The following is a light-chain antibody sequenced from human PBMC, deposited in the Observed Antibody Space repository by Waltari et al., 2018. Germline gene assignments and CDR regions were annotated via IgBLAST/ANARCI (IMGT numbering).Light chain of an antibody. Sequence: QSALTQPASVSVSAGQSIAISCSGTNSDIGRYNYVSWYQQHPGNAPRLIIYDVSRWPSGVSNRFIGSKSGITASLAISGLQAEDEGDYFCASYTSSNTVIFGGGTRVTVL. CDR1: NSDIGRYNY. CDR2: DVS. CDR3: ASYTSSNTVI. J-gene: IGLJ2*01. V-gene: IGLV2-14*03.